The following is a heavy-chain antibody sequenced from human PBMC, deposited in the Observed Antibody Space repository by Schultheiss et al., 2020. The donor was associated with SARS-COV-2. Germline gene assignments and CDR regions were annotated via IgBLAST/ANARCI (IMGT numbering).Heavy chain of an antibody. J-gene: IGHJ6*03. CDR2: IKQDGSEQ. CDR1: GFTFRNYY. V-gene: IGHV3-7*01. CDR3: ARINDYSNYPPSIYYYYYYMDV. D-gene: IGHD4-11*01. Sequence: GGSLRLSCVASGFTFRNYYIGWVRQAPGKGLEWVANIKQDGSEQYYVDSVKGRFTISRDNAKSSLYLQMNSLRDEDTAVYYCARINDYSNYPPSIYYYYYYMDVWGKGTTVTVSS.